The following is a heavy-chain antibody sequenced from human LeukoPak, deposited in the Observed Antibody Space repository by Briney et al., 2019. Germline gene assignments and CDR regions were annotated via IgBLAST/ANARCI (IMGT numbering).Heavy chain of an antibody. V-gene: IGHV3-7*03. CDR1: GFTFSSYW. CDR2: INHNGNVN. Sequence: GGSLRLSCAASGFTFSSYWMNWARQAPGKGLEWVASINHNGNVNYYVDSVKGRFTISRDNAKNSLYLQMSNLRAEDTAVYYCASRHFENWGQGTLVTVSS. CDR3: ASRHFEN. J-gene: IGHJ4*02.